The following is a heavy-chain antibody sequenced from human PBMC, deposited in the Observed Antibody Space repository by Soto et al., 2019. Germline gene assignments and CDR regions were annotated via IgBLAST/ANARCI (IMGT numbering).Heavy chain of an antibody. CDR3: AHRAGLQGNWNGGYFDY. Sequence: QITLKESGPTRVRPTQTLTLTCTFSGFSLSTSGVGVGWIRQPPGKALERLALIYWDDDKRYSPSLKNRLTITKDTSKHPVVLTMTHMDPVDTATYYCAHRAGLQGNWNGGYFDYWGQGALVTVSS. V-gene: IGHV2-5*02. J-gene: IGHJ4*02. CDR1: GFSLSTSGVG. D-gene: IGHD1-1*01. CDR2: IYWDDDK.